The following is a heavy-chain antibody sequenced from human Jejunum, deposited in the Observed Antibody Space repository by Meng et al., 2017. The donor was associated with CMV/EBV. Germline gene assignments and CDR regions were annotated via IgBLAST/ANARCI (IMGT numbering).Heavy chain of an antibody. D-gene: IGHD3-16*01. J-gene: IGHJ5*02. CDR1: GYRFNNYA. CDR2: INVGNGNT. V-gene: IGHV1-3*01. CDR3: TRANSDYAITSTPFDP. Sequence: SGYRFNNYAMHWVRQAPGQSLEWMGSINVGNGNTKYSQKFQDRLTITIDTSANTASLELSSLSSEDTAVYYCTRANSDYAITSTPFDPWGQGTLVTVSS.